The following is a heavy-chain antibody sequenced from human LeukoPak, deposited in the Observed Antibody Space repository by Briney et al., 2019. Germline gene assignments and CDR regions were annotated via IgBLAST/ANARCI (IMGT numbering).Heavy chain of an antibody. V-gene: IGHV3-48*03. CDR3: ARDYDFWSYMDV. J-gene: IGHJ6*03. CDR2: ISSSGSTI. Sequence: GGSLRLSCAASGFTFSSYEMNWVRQAPGKGLEWVSYISSSGSTIYYADSVKGRFTISRDNAKNSLYLQMNSLRAEDTAVYYCARDYDFWSYMDVWGKGTTVTVSS. D-gene: IGHD3-3*01. CDR1: GFTFSSYE.